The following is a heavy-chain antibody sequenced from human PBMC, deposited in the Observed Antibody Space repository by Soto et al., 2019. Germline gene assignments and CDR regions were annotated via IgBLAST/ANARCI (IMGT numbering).Heavy chain of an antibody. Sequence: EVQLLESGGGLVQPGGSLRLSCAASGFTFSSYAMRWVRQAPVKGLEWVSAISGSGGSTYYADSVKGRFTISRDNTKNTLYLQMNSPRADYAAVYYCARRGSGSYYDYWGQGTLVTVSS. V-gene: IGHV3-23*01. CDR2: ISGSGGST. D-gene: IGHD1-26*01. CDR3: ARRGSGSYYDY. J-gene: IGHJ4*02. CDR1: GFTFSSYA.